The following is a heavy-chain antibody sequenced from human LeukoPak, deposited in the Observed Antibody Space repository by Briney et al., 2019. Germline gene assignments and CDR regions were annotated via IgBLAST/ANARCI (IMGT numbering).Heavy chain of an antibody. J-gene: IGHJ4*02. V-gene: IGHV3-30*04. D-gene: IGHD3-16*01. CDR2: ISYNGSHQ. Sequence: GGSLRLSCAASGFTFSTYAMHWVRQAPGKGLEWLTVISYNGSHQYYSDSVKGRFTISRDNAKNSLYLQMNSLRAEDTAVYYCAREGENFDYWGQGTLVTVSS. CDR3: AREGENFDY. CDR1: GFTFSTYA.